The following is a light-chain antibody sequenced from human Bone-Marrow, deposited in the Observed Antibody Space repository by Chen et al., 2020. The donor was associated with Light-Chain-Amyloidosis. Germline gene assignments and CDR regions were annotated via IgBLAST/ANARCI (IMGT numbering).Light chain of an antibody. CDR2: EDD. CDR1: SGSLATNY. J-gene: IGLJ3*02. V-gene: IGLV6-57*01. Sequence: NFMLTQPPSVSESPGTTVIISCTRSSGSLATNYVQWYHQRPGSSPTTVIYEDDQRPSGVPDRFSGSIDRSSNSASLTISGLKTEDEADYYCQSYQGSSQGVFGGGTKLTVL. CDR3: QSYQGSSQGV.